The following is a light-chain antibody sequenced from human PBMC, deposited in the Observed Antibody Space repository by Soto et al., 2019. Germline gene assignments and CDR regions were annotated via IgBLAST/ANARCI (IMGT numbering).Light chain of an antibody. V-gene: IGKV3-11*01. Sequence: EIVLTQSPATLSLSPGERATLSCRASQSVSSYFAWYQQKPGQAPRLLIYDASNRATGIPARFSGSGSGTDFTLTIISLEPEDFAVYCCQQRSNWPRFTFGPGTKVDIK. CDR1: QSVSSY. CDR3: QQRSNWPRFT. J-gene: IGKJ3*01. CDR2: DAS.